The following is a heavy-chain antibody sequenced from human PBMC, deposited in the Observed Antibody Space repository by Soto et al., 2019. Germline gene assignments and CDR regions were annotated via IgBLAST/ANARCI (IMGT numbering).Heavy chain of an antibody. CDR3: ARYSAGYCSGHTCQLGP. J-gene: IGHJ5*02. D-gene: IGHD2-15*01. CDR2: MNSNSGNT. V-gene: IGHV1-8*01. Sequence: ASVKVSCKASGYTFTSFDINWVRQATGQGLEWMGWMNSNSGNTGYAQKFQGRVTMTRDTSISTAYMELSSLTSEDTAVYYCARYSAGYCSGHTCQLGPWGQGTLVTVSS. CDR1: GYTFTSFD.